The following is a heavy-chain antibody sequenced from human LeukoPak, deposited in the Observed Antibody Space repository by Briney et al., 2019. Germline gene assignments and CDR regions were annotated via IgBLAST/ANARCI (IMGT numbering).Heavy chain of an antibody. CDR1: GGSLSSYY. CDR2: IYYSGST. CDR3: ARTGCSGGSCYRYYYYGMDV. Sequence: SETLSLTCTVSGGSLSSYYWSWIRQPPGKGLEWIGYIYYSGSTTYNPSLKSRVTISVDTSKNQFSLKLSSVTAADTAVYYCARTGCSGGSCYRYYYYGMDVWGQGTTVTVSS. J-gene: IGHJ6*02. V-gene: IGHV4-59*01. D-gene: IGHD2-15*01.